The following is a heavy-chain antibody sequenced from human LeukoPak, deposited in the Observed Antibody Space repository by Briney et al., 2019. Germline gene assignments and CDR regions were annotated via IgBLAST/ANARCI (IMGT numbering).Heavy chain of an antibody. CDR1: GGSISSYY. CDR2: IYYSGST. D-gene: IGHD4-17*01. J-gene: IGHJ4*02. Sequence: SETLSLTRTVSGGSISSYYWSWIRQPPGKGLEWIGYIYYSGSTNYNPSLKSRVTISVDTSKNQFSLKLSSVTAADTAVYYCARLDDYGDYELDYWGQGTLVTVSS. CDR3: ARLDDYGDYELDY. V-gene: IGHV4-59*01.